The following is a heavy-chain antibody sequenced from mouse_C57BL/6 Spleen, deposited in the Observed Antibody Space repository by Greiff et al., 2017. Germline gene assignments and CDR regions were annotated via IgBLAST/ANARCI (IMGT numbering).Heavy chain of an antibody. Sequence: VQLQQSGADLVRPGASVTLSCKASGYTFTDYEMHWVQQTPVHGLEWIGAIDPETGGSAYTQKFKGKAILTADNQSRTAFKERRSLTSEDSAVYYCTQTAQATMAYWGQGTLGTVSA. D-gene: IGHD3-2*02. CDR2: IDPETGGS. J-gene: IGHJ3*01. CDR1: GYTFTDYE. CDR3: TQTAQATMAY. V-gene: IGHV1-15*01.